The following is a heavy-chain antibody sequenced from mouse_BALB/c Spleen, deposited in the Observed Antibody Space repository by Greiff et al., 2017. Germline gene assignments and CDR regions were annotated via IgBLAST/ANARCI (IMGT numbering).Heavy chain of an antibody. CDR3: ARYYGSNYAMDY. CDR1: GFTFSSYA. J-gene: IGHJ4*01. Sequence: EVKVVESGGGLVKPGGSLKLSCAASGFTFSSYAMSWVRQTPEKRLEWVASISSGGSTYYPDSVKGRFTISRDNARNILYLQMSSLRSEDTAMYYCARYYGSNYAMDYWGQGTSVTVSS. V-gene: IGHV5-6-5*01. D-gene: IGHD1-1*01. CDR2: ISSGGST.